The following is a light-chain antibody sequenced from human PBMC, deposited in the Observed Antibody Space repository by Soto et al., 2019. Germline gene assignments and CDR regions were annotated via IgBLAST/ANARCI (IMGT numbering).Light chain of an antibody. V-gene: IGLV2-11*01. J-gene: IGLJ1*01. CDR2: DVT. Sequence: QSVLTQPRSVSGSPGQSITISCSGTSSDVGGYNYVSWYQQHPGKAPKLIIYDVTKRPSGVPDRFSGSKSGNTASLSISGLQAEDEADYYCCSYAGRYTPYVFATGTKGTVL. CDR1: SSDVGGYNY. CDR3: CSYAGRYTPYV.